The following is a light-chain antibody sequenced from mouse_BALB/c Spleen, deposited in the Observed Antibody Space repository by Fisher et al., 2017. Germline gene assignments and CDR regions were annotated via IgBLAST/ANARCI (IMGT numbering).Light chain of an antibody. CDR3: QQYHSYPPT. V-gene: IGKV4-61*01. CDR2: SIS. CDR1: SSVSY. J-gene: IGKJ5*01. Sequence: IVLTQSPAIMSASLGEKVTMSCRASSSVSYMYWYQQKPGSSPKLWIYSISNLASGVPVRFSGSGSGTSYSLTISRMEAEDAATYYCQQYHSYPPTFGAGTKLELK.